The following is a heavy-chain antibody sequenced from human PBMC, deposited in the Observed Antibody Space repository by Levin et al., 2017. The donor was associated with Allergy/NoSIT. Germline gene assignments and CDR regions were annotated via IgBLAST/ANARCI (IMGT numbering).Heavy chain of an antibody. V-gene: IGHV3-30*18. CDR1: GFTFSNYG. J-gene: IGHJ4*02. CDR3: AKWELLDRGFDY. CDR2: ISYDGTNK. D-gene: IGHD1-26*01. Sequence: GGSLRLSCAASGFTFSNYGMHWVRQAPGKGLEWVAVISYDGTNKYYADSVKGRFTISRDNSKNTLYLQMNSLRAEDTAVYYCAKWELLDRGFDYWGQGTLVTVSS.